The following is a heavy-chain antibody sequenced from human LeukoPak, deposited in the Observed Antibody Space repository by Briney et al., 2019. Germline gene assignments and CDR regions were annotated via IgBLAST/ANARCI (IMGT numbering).Heavy chain of an antibody. V-gene: IGHV6-1*01. CDR1: GDSVSSNSAA. CDR3: ARASLNYYDSSGYPSHFDY. J-gene: IGHJ4*02. Sequence: SQTLSLTCAISGDSVSSNSAAWNWIRQSPSRGLEWLGRTYYRSNWYNDYAVSMKSRITINPDTSKNQFSLQLNSVTPEDTAVYYCARASLNYYDSSGYPSHFDYWGQGTLVTVSS. D-gene: IGHD3-22*01. CDR2: TYYRSNWYN.